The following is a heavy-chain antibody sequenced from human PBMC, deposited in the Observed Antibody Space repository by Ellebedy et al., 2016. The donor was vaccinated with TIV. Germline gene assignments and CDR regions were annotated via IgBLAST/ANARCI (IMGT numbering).Heavy chain of an antibody. J-gene: IGHJ4*02. Sequence: GESLKISCAASGFTFGSFAMHWVRQAPGTGLEWLSVISGDGVNTYSAASVKGRFTITRDNLKNTLFLQVNRLRAEDTAVYYCAKGSSSGFNYDRVGFQYWGQGTLVTVSS. CDR2: ISGDGVNT. CDR1: GFTFGSFA. V-gene: IGHV3-23*01. D-gene: IGHD3-22*01. CDR3: AKGSSSGFNYDRVGFQY.